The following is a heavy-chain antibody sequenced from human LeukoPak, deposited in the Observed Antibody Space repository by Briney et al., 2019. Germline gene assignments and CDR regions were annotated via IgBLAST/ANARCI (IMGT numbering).Heavy chain of an antibody. V-gene: IGHV1-46*01. CDR3: ARAVPTRGYSYGSGDY. CDR1: GYTFTSYY. CDR2: INPSGGST. D-gene: IGHD5-18*01. Sequence: ASVKVSCKASGYTFTSYYMHWVRQAPGQGLEWMGIINPSGGSTSYAQKFQGRVTMTRDTSTSTVYMELSSLRSEDTAVYYCARAVPTRGYSYGSGDYWGQGTLVTVSS. J-gene: IGHJ4*02.